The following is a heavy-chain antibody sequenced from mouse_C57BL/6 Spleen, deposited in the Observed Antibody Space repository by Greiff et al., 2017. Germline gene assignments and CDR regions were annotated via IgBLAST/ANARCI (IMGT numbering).Heavy chain of an antibody. J-gene: IGHJ2*01. CDR2: IDPSDSYT. CDR1: GYTFTSYW. CDR3: ARSVTTVVAPFDY. D-gene: IGHD1-1*01. V-gene: IGHV1-69*01. Sequence: QVQLQQPGAELVMPGASVKLSCKASGYTFTSYWMHWVKQRPGQGLEWIGEIDPSDSYTNYNQKFKGKSTLTVDKSSSTADMQLSSLPSEDSAVYYCARSVTTVVAPFDYWGQGTTHTVSS.